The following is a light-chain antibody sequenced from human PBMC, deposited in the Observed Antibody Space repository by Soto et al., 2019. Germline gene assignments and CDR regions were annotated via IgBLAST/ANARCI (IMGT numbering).Light chain of an antibody. J-gene: IGLJ2*01. CDR3: CSYPGSSTSVV. CDR1: NSDVGNFNF. CDR2: EGS. V-gene: IGLV2-23*01. Sequence: QSVLTQPASVSGSPGQSITISCTGTNSDVGNFNFVSWYQQHPGKAPKLMIYEGSKRPSGVSNRFSGSKSGNAASLTISGVQADDEADYYCCSYPGSSTSVVFGGGTKLTVL.